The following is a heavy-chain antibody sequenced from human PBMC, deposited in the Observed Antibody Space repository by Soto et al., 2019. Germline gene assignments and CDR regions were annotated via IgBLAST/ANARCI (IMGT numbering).Heavy chain of an antibody. V-gene: IGHV1-46*01. CDR2: INPSGGST. CDR1: GYTFTSYY. D-gene: IGHD6-19*01. J-gene: IGHJ6*02. Sequence: ASVKVSCKASGYTFTSYYMHWVRQAPGQGLERMGIINPSGGSTSYAQKFQGRVTMTRDTSTSTVYMELSSLRSEDTAVYYCARGKVGSVAGVYGMDVWGQGTTVTVSS. CDR3: ARGKVGSVAGVYGMDV.